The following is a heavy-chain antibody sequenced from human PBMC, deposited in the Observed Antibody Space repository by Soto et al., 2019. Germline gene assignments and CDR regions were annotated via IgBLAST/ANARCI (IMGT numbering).Heavy chain of an antibody. D-gene: IGHD6-6*01. Sequence: GSLRLSCAASGFTFRNFEMNWVRHVPGKGLEWISYISSSGSKRYYADSVKGRFIVSRDNTNDSLFLEMNSLRDEDTAVYYCARDSIAAPNWFDPWGQGTLVTVSS. CDR2: ISSSGSKR. CDR1: GFTFRNFE. J-gene: IGHJ5*02. CDR3: ARDSIAAPNWFDP. V-gene: IGHV3-48*03.